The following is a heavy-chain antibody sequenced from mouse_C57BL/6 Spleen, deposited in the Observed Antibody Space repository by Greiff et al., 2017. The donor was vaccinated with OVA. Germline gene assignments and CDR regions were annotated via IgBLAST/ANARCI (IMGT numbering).Heavy chain of an antibody. Sequence: VKLPQSGAELVKPGASVTISCKASGYAFSSYWMNWVKQRPGKGLEWIGQIYPGDGDTNYNGKFKGKATLTADKSSSTAYMQLSSLTSEDSAVYFCARYYYGSSYWYFDVWGTGTTVTVSS. J-gene: IGHJ1*03. V-gene: IGHV1-80*01. D-gene: IGHD1-1*01. CDR3: ARYYYGSSYWYFDV. CDR2: IYPGDGDT. CDR1: GYAFSSYW.